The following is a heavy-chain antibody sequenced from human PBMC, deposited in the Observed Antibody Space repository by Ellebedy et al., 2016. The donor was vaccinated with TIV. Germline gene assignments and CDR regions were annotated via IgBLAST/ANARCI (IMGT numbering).Heavy chain of an antibody. CDR1: GGTFSSYA. CDR3: AREIVVVPAAPGSMDV. Sequence: AASVKVSSKASGGTFSSYAISWVRQAPGQGLEWMGGIIAILGIANYAQKFQGRVTINADTSTSTAYMELSSLRSEDTAVYYCAREIVVVPAAPGSMDVWGKGTTVTVSS. V-gene: IGHV1-69*10. CDR2: IIAILGIA. J-gene: IGHJ6*03. D-gene: IGHD2-2*01.